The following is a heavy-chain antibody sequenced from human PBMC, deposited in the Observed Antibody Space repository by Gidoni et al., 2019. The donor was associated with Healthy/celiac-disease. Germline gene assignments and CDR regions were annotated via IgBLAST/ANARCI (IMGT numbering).Heavy chain of an antibody. CDR2: IYYSGST. Sequence: GLEWIGSIYYSGSTYYNPSLKSRVTISVDTSKNQFSLKLSSVTAADTAVYYCAGLVVPAAMELNFDYWGQGILVTVSS. CDR3: AGLVVPAAMELNFDY. D-gene: IGHD2-2*01. J-gene: IGHJ4*02. V-gene: IGHV4-39*01.